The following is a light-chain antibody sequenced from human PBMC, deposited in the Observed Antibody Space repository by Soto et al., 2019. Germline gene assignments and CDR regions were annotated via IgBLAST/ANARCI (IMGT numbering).Light chain of an antibody. Sequence: QSALTQPASVSGSPGQSIAISCTGTSSDVGSYDLVSWYQQRPAKAPKLMIYDVNQRPSGVPDRFSGSKSGNTASLTISGLQAEDEADYYCCSYTGTYTVVFGGGPKLTVL. CDR2: DVN. V-gene: IGLV2-14*02. CDR1: SSDVGSYDL. J-gene: IGLJ2*01. CDR3: CSYTGTYTVV.